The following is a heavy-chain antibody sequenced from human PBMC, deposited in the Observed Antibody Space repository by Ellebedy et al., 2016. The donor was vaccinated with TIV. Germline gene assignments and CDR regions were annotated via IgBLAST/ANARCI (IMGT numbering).Heavy chain of an antibody. CDR1: GFTVSSKS. CDR2: IYAGGST. Sequence: GESLKISCAASGFTVSSKSLSWVRQAPGKGLEWVSLIYAGGSTYYADSAKGRFTISRDNSRNTLYLQMNSMRAEDTAVYYCARNGVVATKMYFEYWGQGTLVTVSS. V-gene: IGHV3-53*01. J-gene: IGHJ4*02. CDR3: ARNGVVATKMYFEY. D-gene: IGHD2-8*01.